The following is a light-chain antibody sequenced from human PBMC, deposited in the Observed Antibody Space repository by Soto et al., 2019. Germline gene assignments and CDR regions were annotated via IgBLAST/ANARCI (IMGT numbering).Light chain of an antibody. CDR2: GAS. J-gene: IGKJ2*01. CDR1: QSISYW. Sequence: DIQMTQSPSTLSASVGDRVTITCRASQSISYWLAWYQQKPGKAPKLLIYGASSLESGVSSRFSVSGYVTEFTLTIDSLQPDDFATYYCQQYSSASPTFGQGTNLEMK. CDR3: QQYSSASPT. V-gene: IGKV1-5*01.